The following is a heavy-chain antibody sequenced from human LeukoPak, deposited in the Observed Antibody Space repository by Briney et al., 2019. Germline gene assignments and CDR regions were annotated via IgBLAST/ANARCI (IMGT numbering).Heavy chain of an antibody. CDR1: GFTFCSYA. CDR3: ASWSWYYFDY. CDR2: IWYDGSNK. V-gene: IGHV3-33*08. J-gene: IGHJ4*02. D-gene: IGHD6-13*01. Sequence: GGSLRLSCAASGFTFCSYAMSWVRQAPGKGLEWVAVIWYDGSNKYYADSVKGRFTISRDNSKNTLYLQMNSLRAEDTAVYYCASWSWYYFDYWGQGTLVTVSS.